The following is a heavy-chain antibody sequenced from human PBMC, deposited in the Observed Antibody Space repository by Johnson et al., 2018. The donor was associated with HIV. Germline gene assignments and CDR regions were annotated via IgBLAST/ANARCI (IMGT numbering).Heavy chain of an antibody. CDR2: ISGSGGST. V-gene: IGHV3-23*04. J-gene: IGHJ3*02. D-gene: IGHD1-26*01. CDR3: VREPRPPNAFDI. CDR1: GFSFIDYA. Sequence: MQLVESGGGLVKPGGSLILSCVASGFSFIDYAMIWVRQAPGKGLEWVSAISGSGGSTYYADSVKGQFTISRDNSKNTLYLQMNSLRAEDTAVYYCVREPRPPNAFDIWGQGTMVTVSS.